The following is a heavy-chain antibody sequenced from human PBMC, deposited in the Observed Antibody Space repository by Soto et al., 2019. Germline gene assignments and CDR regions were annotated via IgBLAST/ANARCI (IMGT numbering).Heavy chain of an antibody. CDR2: INPNSGGT. V-gene: IGHV1-2*04. CDR1: GYTFTVYY. Sequence: ASVKVSCKASGYTFTVYYMHCVLQAPLQWLEWMGWINPNSGGTNYAQKFQGWVTMTRDTSISTAYMELSRLRSDDTAVYYCARGWDTAMGIQSPDLYYYYYYGMDVWGQGTTVTVSS. D-gene: IGHD5-18*01. CDR3: ARGWDTAMGIQSPDLYYYYYYGMDV. J-gene: IGHJ6*02.